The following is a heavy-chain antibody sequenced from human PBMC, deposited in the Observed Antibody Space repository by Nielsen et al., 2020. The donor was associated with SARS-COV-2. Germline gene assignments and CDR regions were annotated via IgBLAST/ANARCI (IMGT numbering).Heavy chain of an antibody. CDR1: GFTFSNAW. Sequence: GGSLRLSCAASGFTFSNAWMSWVRQAPGKGLEWVGRIKSKTDGGTTDYAAPVKGRSTISRDDSKNTLYLQMNSLKTEDTAVYYCTTAPELELIPFDYWGQGTLVTVSS. CDR2: IKSKTDGGTT. V-gene: IGHV3-15*01. CDR3: TTAPELELIPFDY. D-gene: IGHD1-1*01. J-gene: IGHJ4*02.